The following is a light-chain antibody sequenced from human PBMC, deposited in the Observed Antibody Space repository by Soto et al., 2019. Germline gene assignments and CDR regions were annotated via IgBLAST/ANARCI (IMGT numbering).Light chain of an antibody. J-gene: IGLJ2*01. Sequence: QSVLTQPPSVSAAPGQKVTISCSGSRTNIGNNFVSWYQHLPGTAPKLLIFDNNKRPSGIPDRFSGSKGGTSATLDITGLQPGDEADYFCGTWDYSLTTVVFGGGTKLNVL. V-gene: IGLV1-51*01. CDR2: DNN. CDR1: RTNIGNNF. CDR3: GTWDYSLTTVV.